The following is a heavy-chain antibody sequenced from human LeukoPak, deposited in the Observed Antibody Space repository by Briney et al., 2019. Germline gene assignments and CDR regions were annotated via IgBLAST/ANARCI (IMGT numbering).Heavy chain of an antibody. D-gene: IGHD3-10*01. J-gene: IGHJ4*02. V-gene: IGHV3-23*01. CDR2: ISGSGGST. Sequence: GGSLRLSCAASGFTFSSYAMSWVRKAPGKGLEWVSAISGSGGSTYYADSVKGRFTISRDNSKNTLYLQMNSLRAEDTAVYYCAKDRSEIGFGELLTYWGQGTLVTVSS. CDR1: GFTFSSYA. CDR3: AKDRSEIGFGELLTY.